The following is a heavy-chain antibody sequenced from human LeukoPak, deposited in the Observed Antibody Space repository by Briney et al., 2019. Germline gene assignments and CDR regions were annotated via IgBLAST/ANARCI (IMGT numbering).Heavy chain of an antibody. Sequence: SETLSLTCTVSGGSISSGGYYWSWIRQPAGKGLEWIGRIYTSGSTNYNPSLKSRVTMSVDTSKNQFSLKLSSVTAADTAVYYCAGQRSSSWYSLFDPWGQGTLVTVSS. D-gene: IGHD6-13*01. V-gene: IGHV4-61*02. CDR2: IYTSGST. CDR3: AGQRSSSWYSLFDP. CDR1: GGSISSGGYY. J-gene: IGHJ5*02.